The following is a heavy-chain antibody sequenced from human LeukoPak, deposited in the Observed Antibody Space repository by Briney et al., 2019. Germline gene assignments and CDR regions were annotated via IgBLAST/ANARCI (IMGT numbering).Heavy chain of an antibody. J-gene: IGHJ4*02. Sequence: ASVKVSCKASVYTFTGYYMHWVRQAPGQGLEWMGWINPNSGGTNYAQKFQGRVTMTRDTSISTAYMELSRLRSDDTAVYYCARAGQITIFGGDHFFDYWGQGTLVTVSS. V-gene: IGHV1-2*02. CDR2: INPNSGGT. CDR3: ARAGQITIFGGDHFFDY. CDR1: VYTFTGYY. D-gene: IGHD3-3*01.